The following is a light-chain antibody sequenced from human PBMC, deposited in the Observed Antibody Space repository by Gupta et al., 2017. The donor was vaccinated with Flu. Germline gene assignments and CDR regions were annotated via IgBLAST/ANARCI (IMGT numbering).Light chain of an antibody. J-gene: IGLJ3*02. CDR3: AAWDDSRSGWV. CDR2: RNN. V-gene: IGLV1-47*01. CDR1: TSTIGSNN. Sequence: RVTTSVSGSTSTIGSNNVCWYHHRPGTAPNLLIYRNNQRPSGVPDRFSGSKSGTSASLAISGLRSEDEADYYWAAWDDSRSGWVFGGGTKLTVL.